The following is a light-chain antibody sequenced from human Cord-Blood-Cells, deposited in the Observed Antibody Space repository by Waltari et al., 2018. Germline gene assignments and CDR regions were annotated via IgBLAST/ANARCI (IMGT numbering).Light chain of an antibody. CDR3: QQRSNWPLT. CDR2: DAS. CDR1: QSVSSY. J-gene: IGKJ4*01. Sequence: EIVLTQSPATLSLSPAERATLSCRASQSVSSYLAWYQQKPGQAPRLLIYDASNRATGMPARFSGSGSGTDFALTIGRLEPEDFAVYYCQQRSNWPLTFGGGTKVEIK. V-gene: IGKV3-11*01.